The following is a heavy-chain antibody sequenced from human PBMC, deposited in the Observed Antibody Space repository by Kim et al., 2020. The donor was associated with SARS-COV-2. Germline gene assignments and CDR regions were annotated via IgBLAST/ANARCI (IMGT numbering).Heavy chain of an antibody. V-gene: IGHV4-4*07. J-gene: IGHJ4*02. D-gene: IGHD4-17*01. CDR3: ARIDFGDDY. CDR2: GNP. Sequence: GNPHYNPSRQGRLTMSVDTSKTQFSLKLSSVTAADTAVYFCARIDFGDDYWGQGTLVTVSS.